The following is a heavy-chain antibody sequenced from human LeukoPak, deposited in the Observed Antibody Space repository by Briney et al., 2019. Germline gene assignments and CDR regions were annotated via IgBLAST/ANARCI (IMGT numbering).Heavy chain of an antibody. D-gene: IGHD2-8*01. CDR2: IYYCGTT. Sequence: PSETLSLTCTVSGDSITSKSYYWGWIRQPPGTGLEWIANIYYCGTTYYNPSLKSRVSLSIDTSNNQFSLKLSSVTAADTAVYYCARQRCRNGECWHAGPPPDFDYWGQGTLVTVSS. CDR1: GDSITSKSYY. J-gene: IGHJ4*02. CDR3: ARQRCRNGECWHAGPPPDFDY. V-gene: IGHV4-39*01.